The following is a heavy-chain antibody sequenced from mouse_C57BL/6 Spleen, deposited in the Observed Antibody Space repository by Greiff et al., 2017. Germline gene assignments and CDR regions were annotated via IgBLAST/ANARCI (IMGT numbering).Heavy chain of an antibody. CDR1: GFTFSSYA. CDR2: ISDGGSYT. J-gene: IGHJ4*01. Sequence: EVKLMESGGGLVKPGGSLKLSCAASGFTFSSYAMSWVRQTPEKRLEWVATISDGGSYTYYPDNVKGRFTISRDNAKNNLYLQMSHLKSEDTAMYYCARDLTTVGGMDNWGQGTSVTVSS. CDR3: ARDLTTVGGMDN. D-gene: IGHD1-1*01. V-gene: IGHV5-4*01.